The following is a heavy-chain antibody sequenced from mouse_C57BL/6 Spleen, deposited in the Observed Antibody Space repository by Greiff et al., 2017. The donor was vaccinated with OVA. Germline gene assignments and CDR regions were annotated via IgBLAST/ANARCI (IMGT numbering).Heavy chain of an antibody. CDR3: ARDSSGYPAWFAY. D-gene: IGHD3-2*02. CDR2: IDPEDGET. CDR1: GFNIKDYY. J-gene: IGHJ3*01. V-gene: IGHV14-2*01. Sequence: EVMLVESGVELVKPGASVKLSCTASGFNIKDYYMHWVKQRTEQGLEWIGRIDPEDGETKYAPKFQGKATITADTSSNTAYLQLSSLTSEDTAVYYCARDSSGYPAWFAYWGQGTLVTVSA.